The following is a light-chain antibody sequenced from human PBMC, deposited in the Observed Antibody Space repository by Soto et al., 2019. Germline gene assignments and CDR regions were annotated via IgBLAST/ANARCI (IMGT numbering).Light chain of an antibody. V-gene: IGLV2-8*01. CDR1: SSDVGAYIF. J-gene: IGLJ1*01. CDR2: DFN. Sequence: QSALTQPPSASGSPGQSVTISCTGTSSDVGAYIFVSWYQQHPGKAPKLMVYDFNRRPPGVPDRFFCSKSGNTASLTVSGLQAEDEADYYCVSFAGGTYVFGTGTKVTVL. CDR3: VSFAGGTYV.